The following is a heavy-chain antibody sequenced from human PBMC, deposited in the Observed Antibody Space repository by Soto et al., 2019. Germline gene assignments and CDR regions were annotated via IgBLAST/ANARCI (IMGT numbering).Heavy chain of an antibody. D-gene: IGHD1-26*01. CDR1: GFIFRSYI. CDR3: AKGRWDGDAATFDY. Sequence: EVQLLESGGGLVQPGGSLRLSCEASGFIFRSYIMSWVRQAPGKGLEWVSALSGNGGTTFYPDSVKGRFTISRDNSKNTLYLQMSSLRAEDTAVYYCAKGRWDGDAATFDYWGQGTLVTVSS. CDR2: LSGNGGTT. J-gene: IGHJ4*02. V-gene: IGHV3-23*01.